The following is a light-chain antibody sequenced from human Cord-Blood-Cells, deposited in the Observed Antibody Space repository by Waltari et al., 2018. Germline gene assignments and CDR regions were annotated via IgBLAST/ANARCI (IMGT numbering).Light chain of an antibody. V-gene: IGLV5-45*03. J-gene: IGLJ1*01. CDR3: IIWHSSAYV. Sequence: QAVLTQPSSLSASPGASARLTCTLRSGINVATYRIYWYQQKRGSPPQYLLRYKSDSDKQQGSGVPSRFSGSKDASANAGILLISGLQSEDEADYYCIIWHSSAYVFGTGTKVTVL. CDR1: SGINVATYR. CDR2: YKSDSDK.